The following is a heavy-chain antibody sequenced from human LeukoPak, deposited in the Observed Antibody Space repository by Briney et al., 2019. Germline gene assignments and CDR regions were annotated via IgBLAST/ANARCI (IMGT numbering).Heavy chain of an antibody. Sequence: GASLRLSCAASGFTFRTFAMSWVRQAPGKGLEWVSGFSDNSGSTYYADSVKGRFTISRDNSKDMLYLQMDGLRAEDTAIYYCAKVYATGWSYFDYGGREILVTVSS. CDR1: GFTFRTFA. D-gene: IGHD6-19*01. J-gene: IGHJ4*02. CDR2: FSDNSGST. CDR3: AKVYATGWSYFDY. V-gene: IGHV3-23*01.